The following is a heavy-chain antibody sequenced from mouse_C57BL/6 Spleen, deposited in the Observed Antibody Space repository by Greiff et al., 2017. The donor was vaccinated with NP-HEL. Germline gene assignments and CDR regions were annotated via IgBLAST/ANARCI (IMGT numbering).Heavy chain of an antibody. CDR3: ARSGSGNYDWFAY. J-gene: IGHJ3*01. CDR1: GFSLSTSGMG. D-gene: IGHD2-1*01. V-gene: IGHV8-12*01. Sequence: QVTLKESGPGILQSSQTLSLTCSFSGFSLSTSGMGVSWIRQPSGKGLEWLAHIYWDDDKRYNPSLKSRLTISKDTSRNQVFLKITSVDTADTATYYCARSGSGNYDWFAYWGQGTLVTVSA. CDR2: IYWDDDK.